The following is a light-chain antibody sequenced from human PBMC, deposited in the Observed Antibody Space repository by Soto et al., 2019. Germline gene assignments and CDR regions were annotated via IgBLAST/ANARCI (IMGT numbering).Light chain of an antibody. J-gene: IGKJ1*01. CDR1: QSVSTS. Sequence: EIGLTQSPATLSLSPGERATLSCRASQSVSTSLAWYQQKPGQAPRLLIYGISTRATGIPDRFSGSGSGTDFTLTISRLEPEDFAVYYCEQYGSSPRTFGQGTKVDIK. CDR3: EQYGSSPRT. CDR2: GIS. V-gene: IGKV3-20*01.